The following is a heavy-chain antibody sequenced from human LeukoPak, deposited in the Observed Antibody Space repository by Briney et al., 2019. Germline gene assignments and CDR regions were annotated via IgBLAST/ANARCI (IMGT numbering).Heavy chain of an antibody. CDR1: GGSISGYY. J-gene: IGHJ4*02. Sequence: SETLSLTCTVSGGSISGYYWSWIRQPPGKGLEWIGYIYYSGSTNYNPSLKSRVTISVDTSKNQFSLKLSSVIAADTAVYYCARVHENYLYYFDYWGQGTLVTVSS. CDR2: IYYSGST. CDR3: ARVHENYLYYFDY. D-gene: IGHD1-7*01. V-gene: IGHV4-59*12.